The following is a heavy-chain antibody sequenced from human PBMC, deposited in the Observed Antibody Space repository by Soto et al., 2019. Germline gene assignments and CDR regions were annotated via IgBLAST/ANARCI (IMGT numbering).Heavy chain of an antibody. CDR3: ASAPNYYGSGSYSSSWFDP. Sequence: QVQLVQSGAEVKKPGSSVKVSCKASGGTFSSYAISWVRQAPGQGLEWMGGIIPIFGTANYAQKFQGRVTITADESTSTAYMELSSLRSDDTAVYYCASAPNYYGSGSYSSSWFDPWGQGTLVTVSS. V-gene: IGHV1-69*01. CDR2: IIPIFGTA. CDR1: GGTFSSYA. J-gene: IGHJ5*02. D-gene: IGHD3-10*01.